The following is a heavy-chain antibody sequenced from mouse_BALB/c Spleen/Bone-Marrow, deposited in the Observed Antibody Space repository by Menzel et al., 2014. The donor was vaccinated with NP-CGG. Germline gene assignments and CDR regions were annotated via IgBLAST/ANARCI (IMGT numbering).Heavy chain of an antibody. CDR2: IYPGSGST. Sequence: LQQSGSELVRPGASAKLSCKASGYTFTSYWMHWVKQRPGQGLEWIGNIYPGSGSTNYDEKFKSKATLTVDTSSSTAYMQLSSPTSEDSAVYYCTKGLPSAYWGQGTLVTASA. CDR3: TKGLPSAY. J-gene: IGHJ3*01. D-gene: IGHD2-4*01. V-gene: IGHV1S22*01. CDR1: GYTFTSYW.